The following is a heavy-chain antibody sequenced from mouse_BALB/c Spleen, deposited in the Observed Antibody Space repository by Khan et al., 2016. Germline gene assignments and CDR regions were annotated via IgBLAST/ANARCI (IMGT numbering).Heavy chain of an antibody. CDR1: GYTFTNYG. J-gene: IGHJ1*01. Sequence: QIQLVQSGPELKKPGETVKISCKASGYTFTNYGMNWVKQAPGKGLKWMGWINTYTGEPTYTDAFKGRFAFSLETSASTAYLQINHLKTVDTATQYCARYWTCYWYFDDWGAGTTVTVSS. CDR3: ARYWTCYWYFDD. CDR2: INTYTGEP. V-gene: IGHV9-3-1*01. D-gene: IGHD4-1*01.